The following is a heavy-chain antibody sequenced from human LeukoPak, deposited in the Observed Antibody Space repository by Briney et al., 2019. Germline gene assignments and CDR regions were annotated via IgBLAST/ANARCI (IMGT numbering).Heavy chain of an antibody. J-gene: IGHJ4*02. D-gene: IGHD5-24*01. CDR2: IFPSGGEI. CDR3: AKDPREVEMATVYYFDY. V-gene: IGHV3-23*01. Sequence: GGSLRLSCAASGFTFSTFAMIWVRQPPGKGLEWVSSIFPSGGEIHYADSVKGRFTISRDNAKNSLYLQMNSLRAEDTAVYYCAKDPREVEMATVYYFDYWGQGTLVTVSS. CDR1: GFTFSTFA.